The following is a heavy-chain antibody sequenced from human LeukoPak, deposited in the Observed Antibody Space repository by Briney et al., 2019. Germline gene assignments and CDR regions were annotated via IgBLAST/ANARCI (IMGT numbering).Heavy chain of an antibody. V-gene: IGHV3-74*01. Sequence: GRSLRLSCAASGFTFSNYWMHWVRQVPGKGLVWVSRINDLGTSTNYADSVRGRLNISRDDAKHTLYLQMNSLRDEDSAVYYCARGGGAYYCDYWGRGTLVTVSS. CDR3: ARGGGAYYCDY. D-gene: IGHD3-10*01. CDR1: GFTFSNYW. CDR2: INDLGTST. J-gene: IGHJ4*02.